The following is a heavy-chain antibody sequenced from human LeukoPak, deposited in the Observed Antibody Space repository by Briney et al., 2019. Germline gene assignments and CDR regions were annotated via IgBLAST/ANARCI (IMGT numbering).Heavy chain of an antibody. CDR1: GGSFSGYY. Sequence: SETLSLTCAVYGGSFSGYYWSWIRQPPGKGLEWIGEINHSGSTNYNPSLTSRVTISVDTSKNQFSLKLSSVTAADTAVYYCARVYSSGYYGMDVWGKGTTVTVSS. J-gene: IGHJ6*04. CDR3: ARVYSSGYYGMDV. D-gene: IGHD6-19*01. V-gene: IGHV4-34*01. CDR2: INHSGST.